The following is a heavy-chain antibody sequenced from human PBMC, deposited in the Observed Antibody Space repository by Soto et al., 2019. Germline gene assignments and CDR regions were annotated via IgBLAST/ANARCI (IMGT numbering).Heavy chain of an antibody. CDR2: ISAYNGNT. J-gene: IGHJ6*02. V-gene: IGHV1-18*01. D-gene: IGHD5-18*01. CDR3: ARVKYSPPYYSCDGMDV. Sequence: QVQLVQSGAEVKKPGASVKVSCKASGYTFTSYGISWVRQAPGQGLEWMGWISAYNGNTNYAQKLQGRVTMTTDTTTSTAYMELRSLRSDDTAVYYCARVKYSPPYYSCDGMDVWGQGTTVTVSS. CDR1: GYTFTSYG.